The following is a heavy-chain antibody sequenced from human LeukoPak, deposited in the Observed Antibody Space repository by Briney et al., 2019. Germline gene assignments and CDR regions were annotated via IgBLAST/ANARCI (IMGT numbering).Heavy chain of an antibody. V-gene: IGHV1-46*01. Sequence: ASVRVSCKTSGYTFTDYYIHWVRQAPGQGLEWMGIINPSGGSASYAQKFQGRVTMTRDMSTSTVYMELSSLRSEDTAVYYCARRRIAVAGLNGDPFDIWGQGTMVTVSS. CDR2: INPSGGSA. J-gene: IGHJ3*02. D-gene: IGHD6-19*01. CDR3: ARRRIAVAGLNGDPFDI. CDR1: GYTFTDYY.